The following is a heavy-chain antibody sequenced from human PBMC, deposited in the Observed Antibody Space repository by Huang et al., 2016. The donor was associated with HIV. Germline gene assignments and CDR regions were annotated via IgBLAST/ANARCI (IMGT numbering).Heavy chain of an antibody. CDR2: ILPDYSDT. J-gene: IGHJ4*02. Sequence: VQLVQSGAEVKKPGESLKISCKGSGYSFSSYWIAWVRPMPGKGLEWMGIILPDYSDTTYSPSFEGQVTISTDKSIGTAYLQWSSLKASDTAMYYCARRFSSSSGYFDYWGQGSLVTVSS. CDR1: GYSFSSYW. V-gene: IGHV5-51*01. CDR3: ARRFSSSSGYFDY. D-gene: IGHD6-6*01.